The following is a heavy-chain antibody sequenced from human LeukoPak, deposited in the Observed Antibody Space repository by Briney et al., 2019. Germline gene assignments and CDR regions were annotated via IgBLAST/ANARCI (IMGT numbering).Heavy chain of an antibody. CDR2: INPNSGGT. CDR1: GYTFTGYY. V-gene: IGHV1-2*06. D-gene: IGHD5-18*01. CDR3: ARGRAGIQLWYRQMYYFDY. J-gene: IGHJ4*02. Sequence: ASVKVSCKASGYTFTGYYMHWVRQAPGQGLEWMGRINPNSGGTNYAQKFQGRVTMTRDTSISTAYMELSRLRSDDTAVYYCARGRAGIQLWYRQMYYFDYWGQGTLVTVSS.